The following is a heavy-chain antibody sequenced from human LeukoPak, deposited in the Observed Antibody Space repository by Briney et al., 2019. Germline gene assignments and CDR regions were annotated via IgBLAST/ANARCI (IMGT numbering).Heavy chain of an antibody. CDR3: ARYIVSYPHDAFDI. CDR2: IFYSGRT. D-gene: IGHD1-26*01. CDR1: GGSISSYY. Sequence: SETLSLTCSVSGGSISSYYWSWIRQPPGKGLEWIGYIFYSGRTSYNPSLKSRVTISVDTSKKQFSLKLSSVTAADTAFYYCARYIVSYPHDAFDIWGQGTMVTVSS. V-gene: IGHV4-59*01. J-gene: IGHJ3*02.